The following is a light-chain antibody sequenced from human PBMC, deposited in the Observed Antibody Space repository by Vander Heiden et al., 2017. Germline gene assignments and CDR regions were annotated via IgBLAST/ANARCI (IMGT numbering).Light chain of an antibody. V-gene: IGKV3-20*01. CDR3: QQYYRSPLT. J-gene: IGKJ4*01. CDR2: GAS. Sequence: EIVLTQSPATLSLSPGERATLSCRATQSVSSSYLAWYQQKPGQSPTLLIYGASSRAAGIPDRISGSGSGTDFALTISSLEPEDFAVYFCQQYYRSPLTFGGGTKVEIK. CDR1: QSVSSSY.